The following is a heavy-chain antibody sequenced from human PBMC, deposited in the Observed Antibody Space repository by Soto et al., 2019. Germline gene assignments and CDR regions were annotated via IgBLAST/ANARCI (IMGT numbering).Heavy chain of an antibody. J-gene: IGHJ6*02. V-gene: IGHV5-51*01. D-gene: IGHD3-9*01. Sequence: PGESLKIYCQGPGYSFARYWIGWVLQMPWKDLEWMGIIYPRDSYTRYSPSVPGQVTISADKSLRTAYLQWTSLKASDTALYYCARTRWFTLEIHYDGTDVWGQGTTVTVSS. CDR1: GYSFARYW. CDR2: IYPRDSYT. CDR3: ARTRWFTLEIHYDGTDV.